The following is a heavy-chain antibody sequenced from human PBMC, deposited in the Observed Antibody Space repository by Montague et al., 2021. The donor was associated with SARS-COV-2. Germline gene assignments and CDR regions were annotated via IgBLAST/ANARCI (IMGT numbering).Heavy chain of an antibody. J-gene: IGHJ3*02. CDR3: AGSPPGIAAAGTVAAFDI. V-gene: IGHV4-39*01. Sequence: SETLSLTCIVSGGSINSSTYYWAWIRQPPGKGLEWIATIYYRGAXWSDPSLRSRVTISADTSKNQFSLKLSSVTAADTAVYYCAGSPPGIAAAGTVAAFDIWGQGTMVTVSS. CDR2: IYYRGAX. CDR1: GGSINSSTYY. D-gene: IGHD6-13*01.